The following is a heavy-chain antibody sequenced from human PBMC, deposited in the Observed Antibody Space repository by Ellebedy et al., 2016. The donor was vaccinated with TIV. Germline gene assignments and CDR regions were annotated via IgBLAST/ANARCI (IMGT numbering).Heavy chain of an antibody. CDR3: TRGGTKGENNWFDP. V-gene: IGHV1-8*02. J-gene: IGHJ5*02. D-gene: IGHD3-10*01. CDR1: GYTFATYD. Sequence: AASVKVSCKASGYTFATYDVTWVRQATGQGLEWMGWMSPDTGKTGCAQKFQGRVTMTRNTSISTAYLELNSLTSEDTAVYYCTRGGTKGENNWFDPWGQGTLVTVSS. CDR2: MSPDTGKT.